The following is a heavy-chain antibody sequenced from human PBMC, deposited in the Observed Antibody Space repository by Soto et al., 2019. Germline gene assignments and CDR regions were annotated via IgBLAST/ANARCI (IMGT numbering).Heavy chain of an antibody. CDR2: IFPGDSDT. J-gene: IGHJ6*02. D-gene: IGHD2-15*01. Sequence: PVDSLKISCKASGSSFTNYWIGWVRQMPGKGLEWMGIIFPGDSDTRYSPSFQGQVTISADKSISTAYLQWSSLKASDPAMYYCARQGIGYCSGGSCDPPGYCYYGIDDWSQGTTVSSP. CDR1: GSSFTNYW. V-gene: IGHV5-51*01. CDR3: ARQGIGYCSGGSCDPPGYCYYGIDD.